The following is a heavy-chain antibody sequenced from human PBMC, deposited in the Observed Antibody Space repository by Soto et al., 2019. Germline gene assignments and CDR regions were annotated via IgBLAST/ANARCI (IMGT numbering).Heavy chain of an antibody. CDR1: GFTFSSYA. Sequence: GGSLRLSCAASGFTFSSYAMSWVRQAPGKGLEWVSAISGSGGSTYYADSVKGRFTISRDNSKNTLYLQMNSLRAEDTAVYYCAKDRTPYAYPNPNPPYGMDVWGQGTTVTVSS. J-gene: IGHJ6*02. D-gene: IGHD2-2*01. V-gene: IGHV3-23*01. CDR2: ISGSGGST. CDR3: AKDRTPYAYPNPNPPYGMDV.